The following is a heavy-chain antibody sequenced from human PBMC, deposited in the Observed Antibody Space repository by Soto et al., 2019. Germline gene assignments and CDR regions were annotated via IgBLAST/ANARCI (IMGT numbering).Heavy chain of an antibody. D-gene: IGHD2-21*02. CDR1: GGSISSYY. CDR3: ASLQYCGGDCYSLDY. CDR2: IYYSGST. V-gene: IGHV4-59*08. J-gene: IGHJ4*02. Sequence: SETLSLTCTVSGGSISSYYWSWIRQPPGKGLEWIGYIYYSGSTNYNPSLKSRVTISVDTSKNQFSLKLSSVTAADTAVYYCASLQYCGGDCYSLDYWGQGTLVTVSS.